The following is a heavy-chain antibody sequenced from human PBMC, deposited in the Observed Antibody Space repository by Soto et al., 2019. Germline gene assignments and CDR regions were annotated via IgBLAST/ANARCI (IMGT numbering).Heavy chain of an antibody. D-gene: IGHD3-22*01. J-gene: IGHJ4*02. CDR3: TRDYDSSGYYPSDY. CDR1: VFTFGDYG. V-gene: IGHV3-49*04. Sequence: PGGSMRLSCTASVFTFGDYGMSWVRQAPGKGLEWVGFIRSKVYGGTTEYAASVKGRFTISRDDSKSIAYLQMNSLKTEDTAVYYCTRDYDSSGYYPSDYWGQGNLGTV. CDR2: IRSKVYGGTT.